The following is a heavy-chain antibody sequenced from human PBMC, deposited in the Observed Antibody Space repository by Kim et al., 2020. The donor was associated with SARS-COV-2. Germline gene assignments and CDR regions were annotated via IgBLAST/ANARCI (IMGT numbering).Heavy chain of an antibody. Sequence: GGSLRLSCAASGFTFSSYAMHWVRQAPGKGLEWVAVISYDGSNKYYADSVKGRFTISRDNSKNTLYLQMNSLRAEDTAVYYCARGGIHYDILTGYGIWDDYWGQGTLVTVSS. CDR1: GFTFSSYA. CDR2: ISYDGSNK. J-gene: IGHJ4*02. V-gene: IGHV3-30*04. D-gene: IGHD3-9*01. CDR3: ARGGIHYDILTGYGIWDDY.